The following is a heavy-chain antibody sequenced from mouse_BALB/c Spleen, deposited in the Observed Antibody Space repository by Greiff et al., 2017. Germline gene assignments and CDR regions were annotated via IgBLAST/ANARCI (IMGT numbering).Heavy chain of an antibody. J-gene: IGHJ4*01. CDR1: GFSLTSYG. V-gene: IGHV2-6-4*01. CDR3: ARGGTTVVAAPYAMDY. Sequence: VKLMESGPGLVAPSQSLSITCTVSGFSLTSYGVHWVRQPPGKGLEWLGMIWGGGSTDYNSALKSRLSISKDNSKSQVFLKMNSLQTDDTAMYYCARGGTTVVAAPYAMDYWGQGTSVTVSS. D-gene: IGHD1-1*01. CDR2: IWGGGST.